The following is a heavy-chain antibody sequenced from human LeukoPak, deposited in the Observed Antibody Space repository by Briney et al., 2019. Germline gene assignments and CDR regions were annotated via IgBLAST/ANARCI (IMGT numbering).Heavy chain of an antibody. V-gene: IGHV3-21*01. CDR2: ISSSSSYI. Sequence: GGSLRLSCAASGFTFSSYSMNWVRQAPGKGLEWVSSISSSSSYIYYADSVKGRFTISRDNAKNSLYLQMNSLRAEDTAVYYCARGYGTSFGVVITYFDYWGQGTLVTVSS. CDR3: ARGYGTSFGVVITYFDY. D-gene: IGHD3-3*01. J-gene: IGHJ4*02. CDR1: GFTFSSYS.